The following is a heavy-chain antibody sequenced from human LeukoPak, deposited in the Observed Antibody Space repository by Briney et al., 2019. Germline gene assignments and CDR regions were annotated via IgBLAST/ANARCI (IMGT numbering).Heavy chain of an antibody. V-gene: IGHV3-73*01. Sequence: GGSLKLSCAASGFTFSGSAIHWVRQSSGKGLEWVGHIDKKDKGYATATAYAASVKGRFTISRDDSINTAYLQMKSLKTEDTALYYCARDSGTYNWFDPWGQGTLVTVSS. J-gene: IGHJ5*02. CDR2: IDKKDKGYATAT. CDR3: ARDSGTYNWFDP. D-gene: IGHD1-26*01. CDR1: GFTFSGSA.